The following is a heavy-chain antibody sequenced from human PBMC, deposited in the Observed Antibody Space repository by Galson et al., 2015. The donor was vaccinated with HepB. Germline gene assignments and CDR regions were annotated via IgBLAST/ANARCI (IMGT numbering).Heavy chain of an antibody. D-gene: IGHD3-22*01. CDR1: GYTFTSYG. CDR2: ISAYNGNT. CDR3: ARGRAYYYDSSGYYPGDY. Sequence: SCKASGYTFTSYGISWVRQAPGQGLEWVGWISAYNGNTNYAQKLQGRVTMTTDTSTSTAYMELRSLRSDDTAVYYCARGRAYYYDSSGYYPGDYWGQGTLVTVSS. V-gene: IGHV1-18*01. J-gene: IGHJ4*02.